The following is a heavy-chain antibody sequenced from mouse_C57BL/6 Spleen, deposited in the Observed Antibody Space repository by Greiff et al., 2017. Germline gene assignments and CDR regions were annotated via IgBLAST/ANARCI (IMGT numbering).Heavy chain of an antibody. CDR3: ARLGTVVATRAMDY. CDR2: INPNNGGT. D-gene: IGHD1-1*01. V-gene: IGHV1-26*01. CDR1: GYTFTDYY. J-gene: IGHJ4*01. Sequence: EVQLQQSGPELVKPGASVKISCKASGYTFTDYYMNWVKQSHGKSLEWIGDINPNNGGTSYNQKFKGKATLTVDKSSSTAYMELRSLTSEDSAVYYCARLGTVVATRAMDYWGQGTSVTVSS.